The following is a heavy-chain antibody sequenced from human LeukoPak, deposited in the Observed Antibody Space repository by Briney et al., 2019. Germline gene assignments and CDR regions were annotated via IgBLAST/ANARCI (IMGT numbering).Heavy chain of an antibody. Sequence: ASVKVSCKVSAYTLTELSMHWVRQAPGKGLEWMGGFDPEDGETIYTQKFQGRVTMTEDTSTDTAYMELSSVRSEDTAVYYCVSRRFGEFSGIDYWGQGTLVTVSS. CDR1: AYTLTELS. CDR3: VSRRFGEFSGIDY. J-gene: IGHJ4*02. V-gene: IGHV1-24*01. CDR2: FDPEDGET. D-gene: IGHD3-10*01.